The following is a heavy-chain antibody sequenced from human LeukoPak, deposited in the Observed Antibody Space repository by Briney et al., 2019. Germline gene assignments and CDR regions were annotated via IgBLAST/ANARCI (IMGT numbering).Heavy chain of an antibody. CDR1: GGSSSGYY. CDR2: INHSGST. CDR3: AREYSSSSRWNWFDP. J-gene: IGHJ5*02. Sequence: SETLSLTCAVYGGSSSGYYWSWIRQPPGKGLEWIGEINHSGSTNYNPSLKSRVTISVDTSKSQFSLKLSSVTAADTAVYYCAREYSSSSRWNWFDPWGQGTLVTVSS. V-gene: IGHV4-34*01. D-gene: IGHD6-6*01.